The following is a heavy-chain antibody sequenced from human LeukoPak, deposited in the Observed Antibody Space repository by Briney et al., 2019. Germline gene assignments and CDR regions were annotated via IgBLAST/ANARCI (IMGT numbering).Heavy chain of an antibody. CDR2: IYYSGSA. J-gene: IGHJ4*02. CDR1: GGSINSGAYY. V-gene: IGHV4-31*03. Sequence: SETLSLTCTVSGGSINSGAYYWNWIRQHPGKGLEWLGYIYYSGSAYYNPSLKSRVTISIDTSKNQFSLKLIAVTAADTAVYYCARAFRGVDLLDYWGQGTLVTVSS. D-gene: IGHD3-10*01. CDR3: ARAFRGVDLLDY.